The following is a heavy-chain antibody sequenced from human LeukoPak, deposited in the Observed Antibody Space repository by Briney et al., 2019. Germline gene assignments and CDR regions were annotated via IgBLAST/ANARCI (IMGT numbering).Heavy chain of an antibody. CDR3: AKGDRIAAPSY. V-gene: IGHV3-23*01. D-gene: IGHD6-13*01. Sequence: GGSLRLSCAASGFTFSSYAMSWVRQAPGKGVEGVSAISGSGGRTYYADSVKGRFTISRDNSKNTLYLQMNSLRAEDTAVYYCAKGDRIAAPSYWGQGTLVTVSS. J-gene: IGHJ4*02. CDR1: GFTFSSYA. CDR2: ISGSGGRT.